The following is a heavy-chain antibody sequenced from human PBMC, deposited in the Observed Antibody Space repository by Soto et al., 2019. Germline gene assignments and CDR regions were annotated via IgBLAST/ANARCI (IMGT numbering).Heavy chain of an antibody. CDR2: IYTSGST. D-gene: IGHD1-7*01. Sequence: SETLSLTCTVSGGSISSYYWSWIRQPAGKGLEWIGRIYTSGSTNYNPSLKSRVTMSVDTSKNQFSLKLSSVTAADTAVYYCARDTITGTTSYYYYYGMDVWGQGTTVTVSS. J-gene: IGHJ6*02. CDR1: GGSISSYY. CDR3: ARDTITGTTSYYYYYGMDV. V-gene: IGHV4-4*07.